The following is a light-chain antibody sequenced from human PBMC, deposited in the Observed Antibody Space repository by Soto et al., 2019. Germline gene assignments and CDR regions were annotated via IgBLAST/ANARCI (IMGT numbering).Light chain of an antibody. CDR2: DAS. CDR1: QSVSSY. J-gene: IGKJ4*01. V-gene: IGKV3-11*01. CDR3: QQRSNWPPALT. Sequence: EIVMTQSPATLSVSPGERATLSFRASQSVSSYLAWYQQKPGQAPRLLIYDASNRATGIPARFSGSGSGTDFTLTISSLEPEDFAVYYCQQRSNWPPALTFGGGTKVDIK.